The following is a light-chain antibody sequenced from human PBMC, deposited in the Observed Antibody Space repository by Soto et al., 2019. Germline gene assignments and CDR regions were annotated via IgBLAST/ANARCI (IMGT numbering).Light chain of an antibody. CDR3: QQRSYPIT. J-gene: IGKJ5*01. Sequence: DIGLTQSPDTLSLSPGESATLSCRASQSLGRDLACYQQKPGQAPRLPIYDASHRATGIPVRFRGSGSESYFAMTISRLEPEDFTVYYCQQRSYPITFGHGKRLEIK. CDR1: QSLGRD. CDR2: DAS. V-gene: IGKV3-11*01.